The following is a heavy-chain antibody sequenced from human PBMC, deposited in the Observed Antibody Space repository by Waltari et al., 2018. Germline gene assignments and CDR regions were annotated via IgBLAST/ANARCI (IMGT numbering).Heavy chain of an antibody. V-gene: IGHV4-39*07. CDR1: GGSISSSSYY. CDR2: IYYRGST. J-gene: IGHJ3*02. Sequence: QLQLQESGPGLVKPSETLSLTCTVSGGSISSSSYYWGWIRQPPGKGLEWIGSIYYRGSTYYNPPLKSRVTISVDTSKNQFSLKLSSVTAADTAVYYCARDRVGQQLADAFDIWGQGTMVTVSS. D-gene: IGHD6-13*01. CDR3: ARDRVGQQLADAFDI.